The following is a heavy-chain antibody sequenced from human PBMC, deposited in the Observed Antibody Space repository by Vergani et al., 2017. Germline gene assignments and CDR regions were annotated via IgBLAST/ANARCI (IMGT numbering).Heavy chain of an antibody. CDR3: ARDWPYCGGDCYSYYYYGMDV. Sequence: QVQLVQSGAEVKKPGASVKVSCKASGYTFTSYTISWVRQAPGQGLEWMGRIIPILGIANYAQKFQGRVTITADKSTSTAYMELSSLRSEDTAVYYCARDWPYCGGDCYSYYYYGMDVWGQGTTVTVSS. V-gene: IGHV1-69*09. CDR1: GYTFTSYT. D-gene: IGHD2-21*02. J-gene: IGHJ6*02. CDR2: IIPILGIA.